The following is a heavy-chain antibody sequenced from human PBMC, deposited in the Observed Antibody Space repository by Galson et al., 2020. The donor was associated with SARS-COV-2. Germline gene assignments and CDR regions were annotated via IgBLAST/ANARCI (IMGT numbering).Heavy chain of an antibody. D-gene: IGHD3-9*01. CDR3: ARSGGARYYDETRYYNF. J-gene: IGHJ4*02. CDR2: IWFDGSNE. V-gene: IGHV3-33*01. Sequence: GGSLRLSCAASGFSFNSYAMHWVRQAPGKGLEWVAVIWFDGSNEYYADSVKGRFTISRDNSKNTLYLQMNSLRAEDTAVYYCARSGGARYYDETRYYNFWGQGTLATVSS. CDR1: GFSFNSYA.